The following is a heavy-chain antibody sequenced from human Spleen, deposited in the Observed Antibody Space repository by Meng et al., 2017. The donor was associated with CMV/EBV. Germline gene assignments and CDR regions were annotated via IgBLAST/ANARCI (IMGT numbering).Heavy chain of an antibody. J-gene: IGHJ4*02. CDR2: IYYSGST. CDR1: GGSISSYY. V-gene: IGHV4-59*12. Sequence: SETLSLTCTVSGGSISSYYWSWIRQPPGKGLEWIGYIYYSGSTNYHPSLKSRVTISVDTSKNQFSLKLSSVTAADTAVYYCARRRTGYCSGGSCYPVDYWGQGTLVTVSS. D-gene: IGHD2-15*01. CDR3: ARRRTGYCSGGSCYPVDY.